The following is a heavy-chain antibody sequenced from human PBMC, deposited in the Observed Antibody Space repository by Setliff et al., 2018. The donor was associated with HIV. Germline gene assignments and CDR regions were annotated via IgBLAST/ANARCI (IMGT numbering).Heavy chain of an antibody. J-gene: IGHJ4*02. CDR2: IYYSGTT. V-gene: IGHV4-39*07. D-gene: IGHD4-17*01. CDR1: GSSISSTNYY. Sequence: SETLSLTCTVSGSSISSTNYYWGWIRQTPGKGLEWIGSIYYSGTTYYNPSLKSRVTMSVDTSTSRLSLKVHSVTAADTAMYYCARDAVYGDYPSYWGQGTLVTVSS. CDR3: ARDAVYGDYPSY.